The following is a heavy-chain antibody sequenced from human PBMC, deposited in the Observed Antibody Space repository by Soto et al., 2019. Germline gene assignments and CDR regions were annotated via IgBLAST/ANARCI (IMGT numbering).Heavy chain of an antibody. CDR1: GFTFSTYW. D-gene: IGHD6-13*01. J-gene: IGHJ4*02. Sequence: PGGSLRLSCALYGFTFSTYWMTWVRQAPGKGLEWVANIKQDGTEKYYVDSVKGRFTISRDDAKNSLYLQMNNLRAEDTAVFYCARVGSSSWPYYFDYWGQGTLVTVSS. V-gene: IGHV3-7*04. CDR2: IKQDGTEK. CDR3: ARVGSSSWPYYFDY.